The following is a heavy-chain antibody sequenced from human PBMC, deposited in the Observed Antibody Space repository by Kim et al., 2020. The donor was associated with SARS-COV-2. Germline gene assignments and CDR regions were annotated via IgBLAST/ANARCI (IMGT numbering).Heavy chain of an antibody. CDR3: ARVRSSRFIIFYYYGMDV. CDR1: GGSFSGYY. CDR2: INHSGST. Sequence: SETLSLTCAVYGGSFSGYYWSWIRQPPGKGLEWIGKINHSGSTNYNPSLKSRVTISVDTSKNQFSLKLSSVTAADTAVYYCARVRSSRFIIFYYYGMDVWGQGTTVTVSS. J-gene: IGHJ6*02. D-gene: IGHD6-13*01. V-gene: IGHV4-34*01.